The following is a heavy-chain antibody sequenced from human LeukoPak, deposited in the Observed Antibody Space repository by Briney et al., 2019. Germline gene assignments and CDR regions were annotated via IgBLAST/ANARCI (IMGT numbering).Heavy chain of an antibody. Sequence: GGSLRLSCAASGFTFSNAWMSWVRQAPGKGLEWVGRIKSKTDGGTTDCAAPVKGRFTISRDDSKNTLYLQMNSLKTEDTAVYYCTTDIAVAGLVVKDYWGQGTLVTVSS. CDR3: TTDIAVAGLVVKDY. J-gene: IGHJ4*02. D-gene: IGHD6-19*01. V-gene: IGHV3-15*01. CDR2: IKSKTDGGTT. CDR1: GFTFSNAW.